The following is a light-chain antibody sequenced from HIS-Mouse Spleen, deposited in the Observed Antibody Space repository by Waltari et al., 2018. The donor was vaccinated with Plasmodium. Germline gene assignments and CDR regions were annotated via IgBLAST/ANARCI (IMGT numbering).Light chain of an antibody. V-gene: IGLV1-44*01. CDR2: RNN. J-gene: IGLJ3*02. CDR1: SSTIGSNT. CDR3: AAWDDSLNGV. Sequence: QSVLTQPPSASGTPGQRVTISCSGSSSTIGSNTVNWYQQLPGTAPKLLSYRNNQRPSGVPDRFSGSKSGTSASLAISGLQSEDEADYYCAAWDDSLNGVFGGGTKLTVL.